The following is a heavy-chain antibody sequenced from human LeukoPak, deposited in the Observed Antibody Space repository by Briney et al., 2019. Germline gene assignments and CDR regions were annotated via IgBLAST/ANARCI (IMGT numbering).Heavy chain of an antibody. CDR2: ISYDGSNK. Sequence: ALRLSCAASGFTFSSYGMHWVRPAPGRGVEGVAVISYDGSNKYYADSVKGRFTITRDNSKNPLYLQMNSLRAEDTAVYCCAKGMVRGVASEAFDIWGQGTMVTVSS. J-gene: IGHJ3*02. D-gene: IGHD3-10*01. CDR1: GFTFSSYG. V-gene: IGHV3-30*18. CDR3: AKGMVRGVASEAFDI.